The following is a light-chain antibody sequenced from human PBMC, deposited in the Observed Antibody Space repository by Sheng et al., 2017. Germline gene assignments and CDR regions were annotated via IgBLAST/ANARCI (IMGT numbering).Light chain of an antibody. CDR3: QQRSDWWT. CDR2: DAS. CDR1: QSVGSY. J-gene: IGKJ1*01. V-gene: IGKV3-11*01. Sequence: ETLLTQSPATLSLSPGERATLSCRASQSVGSYLAWYQHKRGQTPRLLIYDASNRATGTPARFSGSGSGTDFTLTINSLEPEDFAIYYCQQRSDWWTFGPGTKVEIK.